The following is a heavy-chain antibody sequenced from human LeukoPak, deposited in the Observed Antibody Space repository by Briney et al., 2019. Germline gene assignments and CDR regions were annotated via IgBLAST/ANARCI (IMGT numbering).Heavy chain of an antibody. CDR1: GGSISPYY. V-gene: IGHV4-59*08. CDR3: ARHLAPSSGYLTLDY. Sequence: SETLSLTCTVSGGSISPYYWSWIRQPPGKGLEWIGHIYHSGSTNYNPSLKSRLTISVDTSKNQFSLKLTSVTAADTAVYYCARHLAPSSGYLTLDYWGQGTLVTVSS. J-gene: IGHJ4*02. CDR2: IYHSGST. D-gene: IGHD3-22*01.